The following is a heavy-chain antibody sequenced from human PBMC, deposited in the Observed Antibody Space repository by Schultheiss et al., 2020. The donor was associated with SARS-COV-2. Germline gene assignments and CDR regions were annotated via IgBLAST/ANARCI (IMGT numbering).Heavy chain of an antibody. J-gene: IGHJ5*02. Sequence: SQTLSLTCTVSGGSIRSYYWSWIRQPPGKGLEWIGYIYYSGSTNYNPSLKSRVTISVDTSKSQFSLKLSSVTAADTAVYYCARHAAESQDWFDPWGQGTLVTFSS. D-gene: IGHD1-14*01. CDR2: IYYSGST. CDR1: GGSIRSYY. V-gene: IGHV4-59*01. CDR3: ARHAAESQDWFDP.